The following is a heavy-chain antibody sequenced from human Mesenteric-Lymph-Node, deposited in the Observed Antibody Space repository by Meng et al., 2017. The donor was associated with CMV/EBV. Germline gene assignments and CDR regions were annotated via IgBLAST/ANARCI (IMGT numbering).Heavy chain of an antibody. V-gene: IGHV1-2*02. D-gene: IGHD2-15*01. CDR2: INPTGGGT. CDR1: GYTFTGAY. CDR3: VTGDCSGICHPRY. J-gene: IGHJ4*01. Sequence: ASSKVSCKAAGYTFTGAYMHWVRQATGRGLEWMGWINPTGGGTTYAQKFQGSVTMTRDTSINTAYMELSSLRSDDTAMYYCVTGDCSGICHPRYWGQGTLVTVSS.